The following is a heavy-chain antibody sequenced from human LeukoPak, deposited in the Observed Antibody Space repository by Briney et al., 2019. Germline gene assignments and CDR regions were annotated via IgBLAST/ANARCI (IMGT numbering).Heavy chain of an antibody. CDR2: ISTGSSTI. Sequence: GGSLRLSCAASGFTFSSYSMNWVRQAPGKGLEWVSYISTGSSTIYYADSVKGRFTISRDNAKNSLYLQMNSLRAEDTALYYCARATYYYGSGSYYAGAQSYWGQGTLVTVSS. J-gene: IGHJ4*02. V-gene: IGHV3-48*01. CDR3: ARATYYYGSGSYYAGAQSY. D-gene: IGHD3-10*01. CDR1: GFTFSSYS.